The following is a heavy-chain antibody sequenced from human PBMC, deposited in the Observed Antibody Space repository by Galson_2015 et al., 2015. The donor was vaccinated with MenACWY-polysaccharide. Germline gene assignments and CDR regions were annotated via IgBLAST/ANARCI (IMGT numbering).Heavy chain of an antibody. CDR3: ASLGGTGYPYGPDY. Sequence: SLRLSCAASGFTFSSYWMHWVRQTPGKGLVWVSRISSEGTTISYADSVKGRFTVSRDNAKNTLYLQMNSLRVEDTAVYYCASLGGTGYPYGPDYWGQGTLVTVSS. D-gene: IGHD2-15*01. J-gene: IGHJ4*02. CDR1: GFTFSSYW. CDR2: ISSEGTTI. V-gene: IGHV3-74*01.